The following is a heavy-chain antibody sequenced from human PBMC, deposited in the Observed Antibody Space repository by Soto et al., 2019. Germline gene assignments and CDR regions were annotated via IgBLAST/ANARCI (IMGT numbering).Heavy chain of an antibody. D-gene: IGHD1-26*01. V-gene: IGHV3-23*01. CDR2: ISGSGGST. Sequence: EVQLLGSGGGLVQPGGSLRLSCAASGFTFSSYAMRWVRQAPVKGLEWVSAISGSGGSTYYADSAKGRFTISRDNSKNTLYLQMNSLRAEDTAVYYCARRGSGSYYDYWGQGTLVTVSS. CDR1: GFTFSSYA. J-gene: IGHJ4*02. CDR3: ARRGSGSYYDY.